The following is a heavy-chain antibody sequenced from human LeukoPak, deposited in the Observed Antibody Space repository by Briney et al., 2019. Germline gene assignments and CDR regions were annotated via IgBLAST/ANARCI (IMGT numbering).Heavy chain of an antibody. CDR3: ASFLGSRPAPY. D-gene: IGHD2-2*03. CDR1: GFTFSDYW. Sequence: PGGSLRLSCAGSGFTFSDYWMTWVRQAPGKGLEWVANIKEDGSDKQYEDSVKGRFTISRDNADNSLFLQMNNLRAEDTAVYYCASFLGSRPAPYWGQGTLVTVSS. V-gene: IGHV3-7*01. J-gene: IGHJ4*02. CDR2: IKEDGSDK.